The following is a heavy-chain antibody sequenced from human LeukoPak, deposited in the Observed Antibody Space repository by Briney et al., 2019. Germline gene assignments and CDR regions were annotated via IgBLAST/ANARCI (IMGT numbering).Heavy chain of an antibody. Sequence: GASVKVSCKASVYTFINYYMYWVRQAPGQGLEWMGIINPGDGSTRYAPKFQGRVTMTRDTSTRTVYMELSSLRSEDTAVYYCARMVYCSSISCSYYYYYMDVWAKGTTVTVSS. CDR3: ARMVYCSSISCSYYYYYMDV. J-gene: IGHJ6*03. CDR1: VYTFINYY. D-gene: IGHD2-2*01. V-gene: IGHV1-46*01. CDR2: INPGDGST.